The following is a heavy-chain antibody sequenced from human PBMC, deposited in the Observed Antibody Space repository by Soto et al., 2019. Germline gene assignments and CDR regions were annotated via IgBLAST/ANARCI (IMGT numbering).Heavy chain of an antibody. CDR1: GFIYSSYA. D-gene: IGHD6-19*01. V-gene: IGHV3-23*01. J-gene: IGHJ3*02. CDR3: AKDRGSSGWVGDAFDI. Sequence: GWSLRLSCAASGFIYSSYAMSWVRQAPGKGLEWVSAISGSGGSTYYADSVKGRFTTSRDNSKNTLYLQMNSLRAEDTAVYYCAKDRGSSGWVGDAFDIWGQGTMVTVSS. CDR2: ISGSGGST.